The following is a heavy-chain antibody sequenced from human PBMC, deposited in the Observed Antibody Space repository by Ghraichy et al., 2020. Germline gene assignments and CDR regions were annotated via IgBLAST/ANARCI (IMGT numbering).Heavy chain of an antibody. CDR3: AKMGRSSHWYFDV. D-gene: IGHD6-6*01. CDR2: ASYDDRNK. J-gene: IGHJ2*01. CDR1: GFTFGHYG. Sequence: GESLNISCVASGFTFGHYGMHWVRQAPGKGLEWVAVASYDDRNKYYVDSVKGRFTISRDNSKNTLYLQMNSLRPDDTAVYYCAKMGRSSHWYFDVWGRGTLVSVSS. V-gene: IGHV3-30*18.